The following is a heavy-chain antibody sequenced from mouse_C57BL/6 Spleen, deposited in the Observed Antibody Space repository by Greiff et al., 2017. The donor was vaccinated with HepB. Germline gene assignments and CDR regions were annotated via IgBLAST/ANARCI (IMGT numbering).Heavy chain of an antibody. CDR3: AGGGETRTFAY. CDR1: GYTFTSYW. CDR2: IDPSGSYT. V-gene: IGHV1-69*01. Sequence: VQLQQPGAELVMPGASVKLSCKASGYTFTSYWMHWVKQRPGQGLEWIGEIDPSGSYTNYNQKFKGKSTLTVDKSSSTAYMQLSSLTSEDSAVYYCAGGGETRTFAYWGQGTLVTVSA. D-gene: IGHD1-3*01. J-gene: IGHJ3*01.